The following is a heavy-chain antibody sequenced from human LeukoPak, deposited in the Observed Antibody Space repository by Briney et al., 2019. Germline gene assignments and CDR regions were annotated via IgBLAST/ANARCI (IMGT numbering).Heavy chain of an antibody. CDR2: IYHSGNT. V-gene: IGHV4-38-2*02. D-gene: IGHD6-13*01. CDR1: GYSISSGYY. CDR3: ARDRGVAAAGPYNWFDP. Sequence: SETLSLTCTVSGYSISSGYYWGWIRQPPGKGLEWIANIYHSGNTYYNPSLKSRVTISVDTSRNQFSLKLRSVTAADTAVYYCARDRGVAAAGPYNWFDPWGQGTLVTVSS. J-gene: IGHJ5*02.